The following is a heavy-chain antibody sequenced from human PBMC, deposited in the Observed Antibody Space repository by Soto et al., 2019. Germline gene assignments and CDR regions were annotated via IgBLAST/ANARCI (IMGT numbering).Heavy chain of an antibody. CDR2: INAGNGNT. Sequence: GASVKVSCKASGYTFTSYAMHWVRQAPGQRLEWMGWINAGNGNTKYSQKFQGRVTITRDTSASTAYMELSSLRSEDTAVYYCARDLGYSSGYYYSFGYFDYWGQGXLVTVSS. V-gene: IGHV1-3*01. CDR3: ARDLGYSSGYYYSFGYFDY. CDR1: GYTFTSYA. D-gene: IGHD3-22*01. J-gene: IGHJ4*02.